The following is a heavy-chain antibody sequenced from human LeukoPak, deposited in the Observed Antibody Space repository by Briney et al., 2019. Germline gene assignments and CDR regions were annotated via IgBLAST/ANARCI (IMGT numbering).Heavy chain of an antibody. CDR3: ATSLPMVRGVVISDY. V-gene: IGHV1-24*01. CDR1: GYYFVTYP. Sequence: ASVKVSCKASGYYFVTYPINWVRQAPGQGLEWMGGFDPEDGETIYAQKFQGRVTMTEDTSTDTAYMELSSLRSEDTAVYYCATSLPMVRGVVISDYWGQGTLVTVSS. J-gene: IGHJ4*02. D-gene: IGHD3-10*01. CDR2: FDPEDGET.